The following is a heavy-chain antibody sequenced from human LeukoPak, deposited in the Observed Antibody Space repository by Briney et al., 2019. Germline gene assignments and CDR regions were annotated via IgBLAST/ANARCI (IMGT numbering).Heavy chain of an antibody. CDR2: SSTSSSYI. CDR1: GFTFSRHS. V-gene: IGHV3-21*01. CDR3: ARGSMAYAYAFDI. Sequence: PGGSLRLSCAASGFTFSRHSMNWVRQAPGKGLEWVSSSSTSSSYIYYADSVKGRFTISRDNAKNSLYLQMNSLRAEDTAVYYCARGSMAYAYAFDIWGQGTMVTVSS. D-gene: IGHD2/OR15-2a*01. J-gene: IGHJ3*02.